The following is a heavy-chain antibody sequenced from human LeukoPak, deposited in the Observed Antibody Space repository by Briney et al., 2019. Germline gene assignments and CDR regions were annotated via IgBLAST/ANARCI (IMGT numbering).Heavy chain of an antibody. V-gene: IGHV1-2*02. J-gene: IGHJ6*03. D-gene: IGHD6-6*01. CDR3: ARDVGSSYYYYYYMDV. CDR1: GYTFTGYY. Sequence: GASVKVSCKASGYTFTGYYMHWVRQAPGQRLEWMGWINPNSGGTNYAQKFQGRVTMTRDTSISTAYMELSRLRSDDTAVYYCARDVGSSYYYYYYMDVWGKGTTVTVPS. CDR2: INPNSGGT.